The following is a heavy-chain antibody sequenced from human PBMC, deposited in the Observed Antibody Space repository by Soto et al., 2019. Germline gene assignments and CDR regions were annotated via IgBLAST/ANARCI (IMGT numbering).Heavy chain of an antibody. D-gene: IGHD5-12*01. V-gene: IGHV4-34*01. CDR1: GGSFSRYY. CDR3: ARGEGRLVGTWFDP. Sequence: SETLSLTCDVYGGSFSRYYWNWIRQPPGKGLEWLGEINHSGSTNYNPSLESRVTISLDTSKTQFSLKLTSVTAADTAVYYCARGEGRLVGTWFDPWGQGTLVTVSS. CDR2: INHSGST. J-gene: IGHJ5*02.